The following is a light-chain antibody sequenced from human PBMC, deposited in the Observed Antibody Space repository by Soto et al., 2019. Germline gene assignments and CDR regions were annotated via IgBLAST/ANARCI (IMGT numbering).Light chain of an antibody. J-gene: IGLJ3*02. V-gene: IGLV1-44*01. CDR3: AAWDESLKGWV. Sequence: QLVLAQPPSASGTPGQRVTISCSGSTSNIGSNTVSWYRQLPGTAPKVHMYGSDQRPSGVPDRFSGFTSGTSASLAISGLQSEDEADYYCAAWDESLKGWVFGGGTKLTVL. CDR1: TSNIGSNT. CDR2: GSD.